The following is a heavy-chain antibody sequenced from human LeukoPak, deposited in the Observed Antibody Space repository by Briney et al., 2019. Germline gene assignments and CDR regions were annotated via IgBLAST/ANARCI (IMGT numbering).Heavy chain of an antibody. CDR3: AWGGYLATDAFDI. Sequence: GASVKVSCKASGCTFTSYSIGWVRQAPGQGLEWMGWIGTYNGNTNYAQKLQGRVTLTTDTSTSTAYMELSSLRSEDTAVYYCAWGGYLATDAFDIWGQGTMVTVSS. D-gene: IGHD3-16*02. J-gene: IGHJ3*02. V-gene: IGHV1-18*01. CDR1: GCTFTSYS. CDR2: IGTYNGNT.